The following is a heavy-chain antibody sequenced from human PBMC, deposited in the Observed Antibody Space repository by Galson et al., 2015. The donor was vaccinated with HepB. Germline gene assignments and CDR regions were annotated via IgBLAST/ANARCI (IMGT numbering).Heavy chain of an antibody. V-gene: IGHV3-74*01. CDR2: INSDGSST. CDR3: ARDRALPLYDFWSGYYTKYYYYYMDV. CDR1: GFTFSNAW. D-gene: IGHD3-3*01. Sequence: SLRLSCAASGFTFSNAWMSWVRQAPGKGLVWVSRINSDGSSTSYVDSVKGRFTISRDNAKNSLYLQMNSLRAEDTAVYYCARDRALPLYDFWSGYYTKYYYYYMDVWGKGTTVTVSS. J-gene: IGHJ6*03.